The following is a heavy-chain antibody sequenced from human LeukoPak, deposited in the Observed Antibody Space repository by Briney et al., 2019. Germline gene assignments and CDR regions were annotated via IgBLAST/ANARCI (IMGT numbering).Heavy chain of an antibody. CDR2: IYTSGST. Sequence: SQTLSLTCTVSGGSISSGSYYWSWIRQPAGKGLEWIGRIYTSGSTNYNPSLKSRVTISVDTSKNQFSLKLNSVTAADTAVYYCASTYSSGWYSYFDYWGQGTLVTVSS. V-gene: IGHV4-61*02. CDR3: ASTYSSGWYSYFDY. CDR1: GGSISSGSYY. J-gene: IGHJ4*02. D-gene: IGHD6-19*01.